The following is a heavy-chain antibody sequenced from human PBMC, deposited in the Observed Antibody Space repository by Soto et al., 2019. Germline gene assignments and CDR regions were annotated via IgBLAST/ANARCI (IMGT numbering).Heavy chain of an antibody. J-gene: IGHJ6*02. V-gene: IGHV3-30*18. CDR2: ISYDGTNK. Sequence: QVQLVESVGGEVQPGRSLTISCAASGFTFSTYVMHWVRQTPGKGLEWVAVISYDGTNKFYSDSVKGRFTISRDNFKNTLTLQMNSLRADDTAVYSCAKDLQSYGDYDYYCYGMDVWGLGTRVTVSS. D-gene: IGHD4-17*01. CDR1: GFTFSTYV. CDR3: AKDLQSYGDYDYYCYGMDV.